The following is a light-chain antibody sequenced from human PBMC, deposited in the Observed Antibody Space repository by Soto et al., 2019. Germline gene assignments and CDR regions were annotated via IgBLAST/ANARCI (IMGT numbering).Light chain of an antibody. CDR2: AAS. J-gene: IGKJ1*01. V-gene: IGKV1-39*01. CDR3: QQGYTLPRT. Sequence: DIQITQSPPSLSASVGDTITITCRASQSIGAYSNWYQQKPGEATKLLIYAASTLRSGVPSMFIGSVYGTDFTLTISGLQIEDVATYFCQQGYTLPRTFGHGTKVEVK. CDR1: QSIGAY.